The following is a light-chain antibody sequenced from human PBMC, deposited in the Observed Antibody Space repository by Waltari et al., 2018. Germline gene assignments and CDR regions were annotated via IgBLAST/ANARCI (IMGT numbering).Light chain of an antibody. CDR1: QSVGRS. J-gene: IGKJ1*01. V-gene: IGKV3-20*01. CDR2: GAS. Sequence: CKASQSVGRSVAWYQHKPGQAPRLLIYGASIRATGIPDRFSGGGSGTDFSLTISRLEPEDFAAYHCQHYVRLPVTFGQGTKVEIK. CDR3: QHYVRLPVT.